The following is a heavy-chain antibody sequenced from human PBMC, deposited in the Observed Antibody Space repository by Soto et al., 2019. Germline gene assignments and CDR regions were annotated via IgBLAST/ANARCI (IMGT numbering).Heavy chain of an antibody. V-gene: IGHV4-59*01. CDR1: GGSISSYY. Sequence: SETLSLTCTASGGSISSYYWSWIRQPPGKGLEWIGYIYYSGSTNYNPSLKSRVTISVDTSKNQFSLKLSSVTAADTAVYYCARGGKDSSSWYYYYYYMDVWGKGTTVTVSS. CDR3: ARGGKDSSSWYYYYYYMDV. CDR2: IYYSGST. J-gene: IGHJ6*03. D-gene: IGHD6-13*01.